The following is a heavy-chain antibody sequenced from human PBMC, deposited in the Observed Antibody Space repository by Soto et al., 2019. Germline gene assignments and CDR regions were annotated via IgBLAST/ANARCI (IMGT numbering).Heavy chain of an antibody. CDR3: ARVAAAGTYYYYYYMDV. CDR1: GYTFTIYY. Sequence: ASVKVACKTSGYTFTIYYMHWVRQAPGHGLEWMGLINPGSGSTSYAQKFQGRLTMTRDTSTSTVYMEMSSLRSEDTAVYYCARVAAAGTYYYYYYMDVWGKGTTVTVSS. D-gene: IGHD6-13*01. CDR2: INPGSGST. J-gene: IGHJ6*03. V-gene: IGHV1-46*03.